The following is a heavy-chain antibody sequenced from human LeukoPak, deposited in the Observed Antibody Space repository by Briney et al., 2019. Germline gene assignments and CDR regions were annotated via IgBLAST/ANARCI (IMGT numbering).Heavy chain of an antibody. CDR2: ISYDGNNK. CDR3: ARDKSAHYFDY. Sequence: GRSLRLSCAASGFTFSSYGMHWVRQAPGKGLEWVAVISYDGNNKYYADSVKGRFTISRDNSKNTFYLQMNSLRAEDTAVYYCARDKSAHYFDYWGQGTLVTVSS. V-gene: IGHV3-30*19. CDR1: GFTFSSYG. J-gene: IGHJ4*02.